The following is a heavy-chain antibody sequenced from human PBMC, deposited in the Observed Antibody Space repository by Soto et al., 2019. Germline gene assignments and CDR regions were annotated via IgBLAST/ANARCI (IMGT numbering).Heavy chain of an antibody. CDR2: MNPNSGNT. CDR3: ARSSGWTIAFDI. D-gene: IGHD6-19*01. Sequence: GASVKVSCKASGYTFTSYDINWVRQATGQGLEWMGWMNPNSGNTGYAQKFQGRVTMTRNTSISTAYMELRSLRSDDTAVYYCARSSGWTIAFDIWGQGTMVTVSS. CDR1: GYTFTSYD. J-gene: IGHJ3*02. V-gene: IGHV1-8*01.